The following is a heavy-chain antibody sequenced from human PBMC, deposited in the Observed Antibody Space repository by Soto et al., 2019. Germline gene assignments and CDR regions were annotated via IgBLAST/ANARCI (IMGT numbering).Heavy chain of an antibody. D-gene: IGHD6-13*01. J-gene: IGHJ5*02. Sequence: GGSLRLSCAASGFTFSSYAMHWVRQAPGKGLEWVAVISYDGSNKYYADSVKGRFTISRDNSKNTLYLQMNSLRAEDTAVYYCARDGSWYEVVHWFDPWGQGTLVTVSS. CDR2: ISYDGSNK. CDR1: GFTFSSYA. CDR3: ARDGSWYEVVHWFDP. V-gene: IGHV3-30-3*01.